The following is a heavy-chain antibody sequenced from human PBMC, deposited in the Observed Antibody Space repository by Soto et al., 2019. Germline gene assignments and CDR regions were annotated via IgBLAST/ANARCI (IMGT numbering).Heavy chain of an antibody. Sequence: SVKVSCKASGYTFTSYYMKWVRQAPGQGLEWMGIINPSGGSTSYAQKFQGRVTMTRDTSTSTVYMELSSLRSEDTAVYYCARTTTSIAVAGTGIDYWGQGTLVTVSS. CDR1: GYTFTSYY. CDR3: ARTTTSIAVAGTGIDY. V-gene: IGHV1-46*01. CDR2: INPSGGST. D-gene: IGHD6-19*01. J-gene: IGHJ4*02.